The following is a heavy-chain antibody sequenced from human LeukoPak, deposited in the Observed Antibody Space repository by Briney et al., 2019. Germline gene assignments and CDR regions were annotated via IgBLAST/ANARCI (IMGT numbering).Heavy chain of an antibody. V-gene: IGHV1-69*04. CDR3: ATEGTTDAFDI. CDR1: GGTFSSYA. CDR2: IIPILGIA. Sequence: GASVKVSCKASGGTFSSYAISWVRQAPGQGLEWMGRIIPILGIANYAQKFQGRVTMTEDTSTDTAYMELSSLRSEDTAVYYCATEGTTDAFDIWGQGTMVTVSS. J-gene: IGHJ3*02. D-gene: IGHD1-1*01.